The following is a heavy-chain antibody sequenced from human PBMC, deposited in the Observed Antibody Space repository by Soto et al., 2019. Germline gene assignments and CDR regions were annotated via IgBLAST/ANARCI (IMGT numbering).Heavy chain of an antibody. D-gene: IGHD3-22*01. J-gene: IGHJ4*02. CDR1: DGSISRSTFY. Sequence: QLQLQESGPGLVKPSETLSLTCTVSDGSISRSTFYWGWIRQPPGKGLEWIGSVHYTGSTYYNPSLKSRVTMAVDSSKNHLSLKVSSVTAGDTAVYYCARHLYSGESSGYYGYWGQGALVTVSS. CDR3: ARHLYSGESSGYYGY. V-gene: IGHV4-39*01. CDR2: VHYTGST.